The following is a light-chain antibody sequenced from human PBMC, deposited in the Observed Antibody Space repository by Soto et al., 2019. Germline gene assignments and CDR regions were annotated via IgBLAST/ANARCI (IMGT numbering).Light chain of an antibody. CDR3: QQRYNWLT. Sequence: EIVLTQSPATLSLSPGERATLSCRASQSVSSYLAWYQQKPGQAPSLLIYDASNRATGIPARFSGSGSGTDFTLTISSLEPEDSAIYYCQQRYNWLTFGGGTKVEIK. J-gene: IGKJ4*01. V-gene: IGKV3-11*01. CDR2: DAS. CDR1: QSVSSY.